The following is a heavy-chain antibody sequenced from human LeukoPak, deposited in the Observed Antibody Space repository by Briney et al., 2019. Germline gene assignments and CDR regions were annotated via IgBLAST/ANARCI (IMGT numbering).Heavy chain of an antibody. CDR1: GYTFTSYD. D-gene: IGHD2-2*01. CDR3: ARARISPAADPYYYYYMDV. CDR2: MNPNSCNT. Sequence: ASVKVSCKASGYTFTSYDINWVRQATGQGLEWMGWMNPNSCNTGYAQKFQGRVTMTRNTSISTAYMELSSLRSEDTAVYYCARARISPAADPYYYYYMDVWGKGTTVTISS. J-gene: IGHJ6*03. V-gene: IGHV1-8*01.